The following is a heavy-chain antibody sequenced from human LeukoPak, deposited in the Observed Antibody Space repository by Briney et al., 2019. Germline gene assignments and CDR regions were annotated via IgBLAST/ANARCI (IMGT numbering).Heavy chain of an antibody. CDR3: ATNEGLLWFGELLHPDY. CDR2: INHSGST. V-gene: IGHV4-34*01. Sequence: SETLSLTCAVYGGSFSGYYWSWIRQPPGKGLEWIGEINHSGSTNYNPSLKSRVTISVDTSKNQFSLKLSSVTAADTAVYYCATNEGLLWFGELLHPDYWGQGTLVTVSS. J-gene: IGHJ4*02. D-gene: IGHD3-10*01. CDR1: GGSFSGYY.